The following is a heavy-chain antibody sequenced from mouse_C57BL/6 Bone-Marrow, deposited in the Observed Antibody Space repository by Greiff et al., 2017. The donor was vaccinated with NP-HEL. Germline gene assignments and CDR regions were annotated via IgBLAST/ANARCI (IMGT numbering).Heavy chain of an antibody. CDR1: GFSLTSYA. V-gene: IGHV2-9-1*01. D-gene: IGHD2-4*01. Sequence: VKLVESGPGLVAPSQSLSITCTVSGFSLTSYAISWVRQPPGKGLEWLGVIWTGGGTNYNSALKSRLSISKDNSKSQVFLKMNSLQTDDTARYYCARNGPSDYDGPFDYWGQGTTLTVSS. CDR2: IWTGGGT. J-gene: IGHJ2*01. CDR3: ARNGPSDYDGPFDY.